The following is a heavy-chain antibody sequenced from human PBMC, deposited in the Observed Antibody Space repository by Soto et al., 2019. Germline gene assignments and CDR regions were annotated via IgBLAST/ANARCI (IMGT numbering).Heavy chain of an antibody. V-gene: IGHV1-18*04. CDR3: ARDPRTTVTTNYYYGMDV. Sequence: QVQLVQSGAEVKKPGASVKVSCKASGYTFTSYGISWVRQAPGQGLEWMGWISAYNGNTNYAQKLQGRVTMTTDTTTSTDYMELRSLRSDDTAVYYCARDPRTTVTTNYYYGMDVWGQGTTVTVSS. CDR1: GYTFTSYG. J-gene: IGHJ6*02. D-gene: IGHD4-17*01. CDR2: ISAYNGNT.